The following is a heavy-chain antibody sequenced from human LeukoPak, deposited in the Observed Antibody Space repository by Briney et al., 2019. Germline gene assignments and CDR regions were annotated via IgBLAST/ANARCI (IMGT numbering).Heavy chain of an antibody. CDR1: GFTFDDYA. CDR2: ISWNSGSI. D-gene: IGHD6-13*01. Sequence: PGGSLRLSYAASGFTFDDYAMHWVRQAPGKGLEWVSGISWNSGSIGYADSVKGRFTISRDNAKNSLYLQMNSLRAEDTAVYYCARDEGIAAAANPPFDYWGQGTLVTVSS. J-gene: IGHJ4*02. CDR3: ARDEGIAAAANPPFDY. V-gene: IGHV3-9*01.